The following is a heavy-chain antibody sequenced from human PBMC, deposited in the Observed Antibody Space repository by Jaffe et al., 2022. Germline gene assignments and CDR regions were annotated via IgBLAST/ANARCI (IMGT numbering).Heavy chain of an antibody. Sequence: EVQLVESGGGLVQPGRSLRLSCTASGFTFGDYAMSWVRQAPGKGLEWVGFIRSKAYGGTTEYAASVKGRFTISRDDSKSIAYLQMNSLKTEDTAVYYCTRGPLYDSSPGAFDIWGQGTMVTVSS. CDR3: TRGPLYDSSPGAFDI. J-gene: IGHJ3*02. CDR2: IRSKAYGGTT. CDR1: GFTFGDYA. D-gene: IGHD3-22*01. V-gene: IGHV3-49*04.